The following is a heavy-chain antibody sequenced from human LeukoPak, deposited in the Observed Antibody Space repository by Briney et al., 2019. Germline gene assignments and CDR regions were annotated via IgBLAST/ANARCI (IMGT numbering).Heavy chain of an antibody. CDR1: GFTFSNYA. D-gene: IGHD1-7*01. CDR3: ARPDLMRELRFDP. V-gene: IGHV3-23*01. Sequence: GGPLRLSCGASGFTFSNYAMSWVRQAPGKGLESVSDIRSTGGTTAYADSVKGRFTISRDNSRNTLYLQMNSLRAKDTAVYYCARPDLMRELRFDPWGQGTLVTVSS. CDR2: IRSTGGTT. J-gene: IGHJ5*02.